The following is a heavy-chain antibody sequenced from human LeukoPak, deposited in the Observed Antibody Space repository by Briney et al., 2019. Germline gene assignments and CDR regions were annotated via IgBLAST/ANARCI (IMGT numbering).Heavy chain of an antibody. CDR1: GGSISSYY. D-gene: IGHD6-13*01. Sequence: SETLSLTCTVSGGSISSYYWSWIRQPPGKGLEWIGYIYYSGSTNYNPSLKSRVTISVDTSKNQFSLRLSSVTAADTAVYYCARDARSDSSSWLYNWFDPWGQGTLVTVSS. CDR2: IYYSGST. CDR3: ARDARSDSSSWLYNWFDP. V-gene: IGHV4-59*01. J-gene: IGHJ5*02.